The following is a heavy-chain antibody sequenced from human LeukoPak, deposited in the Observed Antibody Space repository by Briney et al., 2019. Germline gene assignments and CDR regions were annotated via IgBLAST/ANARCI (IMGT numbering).Heavy chain of an antibody. CDR2: IYYSGST. Sequence: SETLSLTCTVSGGSISSHYWSWIRQPPGKGLEWIGYIYYSGSTNYNPSLKSRVTISVDTSKNQFSLKLSSVTAADTAVYYCARGAGKIAVAGIYYYYYYGMDVWGQGTTVTVSS. J-gene: IGHJ6*02. V-gene: IGHV4-59*11. CDR1: GGSISSHY. D-gene: IGHD6-19*01. CDR3: ARGAGKIAVAGIYYYYYYGMDV.